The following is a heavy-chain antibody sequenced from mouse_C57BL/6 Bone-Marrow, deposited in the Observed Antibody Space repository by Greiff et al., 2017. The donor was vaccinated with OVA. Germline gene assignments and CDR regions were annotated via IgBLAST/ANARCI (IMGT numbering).Heavy chain of an antibody. CDR3: TREGVLRQRGG. CDR2: IDPETGGT. D-gene: IGHD1-2*01. V-gene: IGHV1-15*01. Sequence: QVQLQQSGAELVRPGASVTLSCKASGYTFTDYEMHWVKQTPVHGLEWIGAIDPETGGTAYNQKFKGKAILTADKPSSTAYMELRSLTSKDSSVYYCTREGVLRQRGGWGQGALVTVSA. CDR1: GYTFTDYE. J-gene: IGHJ3*01.